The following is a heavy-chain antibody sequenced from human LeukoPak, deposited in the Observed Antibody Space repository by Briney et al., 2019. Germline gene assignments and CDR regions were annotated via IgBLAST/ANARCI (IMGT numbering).Heavy chain of an antibody. CDR3: ARGGSSWYADY. CDR2: IYTSGST. CDR1: GGSISSYY. J-gene: IGHJ4*02. D-gene: IGHD6-13*01. Sequence: SETLSLTCTVSGGSISSYYWSWLRQPAGKGLEWIGRIYTSGSTNYNPSLKSRVTMSVDTSNDQFSLKVSSVTAADTAVYYCARGGSSWYADYWGQGTLVTVSS. V-gene: IGHV4-4*07.